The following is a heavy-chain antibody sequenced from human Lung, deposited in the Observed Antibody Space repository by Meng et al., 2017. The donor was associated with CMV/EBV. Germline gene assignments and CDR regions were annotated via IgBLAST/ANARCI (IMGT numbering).Heavy chain of an antibody. D-gene: IGHD6-19*01. CDR3: AREGLLMRLVSTHHYYYDYYGMDV. Sequence: GVSLRLXXAASGFTFSSYAMHWLRQAPGKGPEWVAVISYDGSNKYYADSVKGRFTISRDNSKNTLYLKMNSLRAEDTAVYYCAREGLLMRLVSTHHYYYDYYGMDVWGQGTXVTVSS. CDR2: ISYDGSNK. V-gene: IGHV3-30-3*01. J-gene: IGHJ6*02. CDR1: GFTFSSYA.